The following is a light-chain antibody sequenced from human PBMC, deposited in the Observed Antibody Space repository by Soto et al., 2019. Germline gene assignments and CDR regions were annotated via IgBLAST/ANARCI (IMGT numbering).Light chain of an antibody. J-gene: IGLJ1*01. V-gene: IGLV2-11*01. CDR1: NKDVGAYNY. Sequence: QSVLTQPRSVSGSPGQSVTISCTGNNKDVGAYNYVSWYQQHPAKAPNLMIYDVSKRPSGVPDRFSGSKSGNTASLTISGLQAEDEGDYYCCSYTNSAYVFGTGTKVTVL. CDR2: DVS. CDR3: CSYTNSAYV.